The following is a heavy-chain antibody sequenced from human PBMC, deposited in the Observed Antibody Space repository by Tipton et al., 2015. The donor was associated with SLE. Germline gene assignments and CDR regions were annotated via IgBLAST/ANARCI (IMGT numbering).Heavy chain of an antibody. D-gene: IGHD3-22*01. V-gene: IGHV1-69*09. CDR1: GGTFSSYA. Sequence: QLVQSGAEVKKPGSSVKVSCKASGGTFSSYAISWVRQAPGQGLEWMGGIIPILGIANYAQKFQGRVTITADKSTSTAYMELRSLRSEDTAVYYCARGDLYYDTPSVAFDIWGQGTMVTVSS. J-gene: IGHJ3*02. CDR2: IIPILGIA. CDR3: ARGDLYYDTPSVAFDI.